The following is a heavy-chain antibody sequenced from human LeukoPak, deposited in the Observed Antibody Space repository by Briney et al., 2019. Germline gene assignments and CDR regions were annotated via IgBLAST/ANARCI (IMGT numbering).Heavy chain of an antibody. Sequence: PSETLSLTCTVSGGSIGSYYWSWIRQPPGKGLEWIGYIYYSGSTNYNPSLKSRVTISVDTSKNQFSLKLSSVTAADTAVYYCAREGYSYGNAFDIWGQGTKVTVSS. CDR3: AREGYSYGNAFDI. J-gene: IGHJ3*02. CDR2: IYYSGST. D-gene: IGHD5-18*01. CDR1: GGSIGSYY. V-gene: IGHV4-59*01.